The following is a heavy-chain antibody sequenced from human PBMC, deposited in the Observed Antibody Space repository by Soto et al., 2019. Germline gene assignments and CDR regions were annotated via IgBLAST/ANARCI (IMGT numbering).Heavy chain of an antibody. CDR3: APRSAVATLAY. D-gene: IGHD5-12*01. V-gene: IGHV3-23*01. Sequence: EVELLESGGGLVQPGGSRRLSCAASGLNFDNYAMTWVRQAPGKGLEWVSSISGSGGSTYYADSVKGRFTISRDNSNNTLFLEMNSLRDEDTALYYCAPRSAVATLAYWGQGTLVTVSS. CDR2: ISGSGGST. CDR1: GLNFDNYA. J-gene: IGHJ4*02.